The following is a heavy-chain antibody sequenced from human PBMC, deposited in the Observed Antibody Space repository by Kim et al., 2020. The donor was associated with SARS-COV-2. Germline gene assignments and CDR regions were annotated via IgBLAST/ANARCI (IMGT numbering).Heavy chain of an antibody. CDR3: ARNPRAAPYYYYGMDV. Sequence: SETLSLTCAVYGGSFSGYYWSWIRQPPGKGLEWIGEINHSGSTNYNPSLKSRVTISVDTSKNQFSLKLSSVTAADTAVYYCARNPRAAPYYYYGMDVWGQGTTVTVSS. V-gene: IGHV4-34*01. CDR1: GGSFSGYY. CDR2: INHSGST. J-gene: IGHJ6*02. D-gene: IGHD6-13*01.